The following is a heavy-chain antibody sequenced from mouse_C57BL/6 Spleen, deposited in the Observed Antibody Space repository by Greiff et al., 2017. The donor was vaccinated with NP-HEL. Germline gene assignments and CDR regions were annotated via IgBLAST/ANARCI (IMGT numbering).Heavy chain of an antibody. CDR3: ARRNYDYLYFDV. D-gene: IGHD2-4*01. CDR2: IYPGSGST. J-gene: IGHJ1*03. Sequence: VQLQQPGAELVKPGASVKMSCKASGYTFTSYWITWVKQRPGQGLEWIGDIYPGSGSTNYNEKFKSKATLTVDTSSSTAYMQLSSLTSEDSAVYYCARRNYDYLYFDVWGTGTTVTVSS. CDR1: GYTFTSYW. V-gene: IGHV1-55*01.